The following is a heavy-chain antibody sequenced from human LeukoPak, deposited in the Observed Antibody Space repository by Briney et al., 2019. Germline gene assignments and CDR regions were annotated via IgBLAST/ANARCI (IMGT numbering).Heavy chain of an antibody. CDR2: MNSDGSAT. CDR3: AKGPNYFDS. V-gene: IGHV3-74*01. J-gene: IGHJ4*02. Sequence: GGSLRLSCAASGFSFSNYWKHWVRQAPGKGLVWVTRMNSDGSATYYADSVQGRFTISRDNAKNTRYLQMNSLRAEDTAMYFCAKGPNYFDSWGQGTLVTVSS. CDR1: GFSFSNYW.